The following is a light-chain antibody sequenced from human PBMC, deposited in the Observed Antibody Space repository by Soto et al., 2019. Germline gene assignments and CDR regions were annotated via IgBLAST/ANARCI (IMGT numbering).Light chain of an antibody. CDR1: SSDVGGYTF. Sequence: QSALTQPASVSGSPGQSITISCTGTSSDVGGYTFVSWYQQHPGKAPKFIIYDVRNRRSGVSNRFSGSRSGNTASLTISGLQAEDEADYYCRSYTSSSPLIFGGGTKLTVL. CDR2: DVR. J-gene: IGLJ2*01. CDR3: RSYTSSSPLI. V-gene: IGLV2-14*03.